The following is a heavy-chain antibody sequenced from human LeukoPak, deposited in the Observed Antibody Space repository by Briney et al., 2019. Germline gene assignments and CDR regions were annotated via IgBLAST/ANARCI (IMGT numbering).Heavy chain of an antibody. CDR1: GDSISSDIW. Sequence: SETLSLTCAVSGDSISSDIWWNWVRQPPGKGLEWIGEIHHSGGINYNPSLKSRVTISLDKSKHQFSLELNSVTAADTALYYCSRGGGYRLHYWGQGTLVTVSS. V-gene: IGHV4-4*02. J-gene: IGHJ4*02. CDR3: SRGGGYRLHY. CDR2: IHHSGGI. D-gene: IGHD3-10*01.